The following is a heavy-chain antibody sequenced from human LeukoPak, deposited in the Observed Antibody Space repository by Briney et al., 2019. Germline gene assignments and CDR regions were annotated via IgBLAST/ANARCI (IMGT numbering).Heavy chain of an antibody. CDR1: GFTFSSYS. V-gene: IGHV3-15*01. CDR2: IKSKTDAGAT. Sequence: GGSLRLSCAASGFTFSSYSMNWVRQAPGKGLEWVGRIKSKTDAGATDYVAPVKGRFTISRDDSKNTLYLQMNSLKTEDTAMYYCTTAGIVEATRGNYWGQGTLVTVSS. D-gene: IGHD1-26*01. J-gene: IGHJ4*02. CDR3: TTAGIVEATRGNY.